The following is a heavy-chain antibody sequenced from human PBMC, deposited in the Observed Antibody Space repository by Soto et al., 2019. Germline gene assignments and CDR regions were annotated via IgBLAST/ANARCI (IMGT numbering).Heavy chain of an antibody. J-gene: IGHJ5*02. Sequence: QVHLQESGPGLVKPSETLSLTCTVSGGSVSTGSYYWTWIRQPPGKGLEWIGHIYYSGSTNYNPPPQRRGTISLGTSRNPFSLKPDLVTAADTAVYYCAREYHPWGQGTLVTVSS. CDR3: AREYHP. V-gene: IGHV4-61*01. CDR2: IYYSGST. CDR1: GGSVSTGSYY. D-gene: IGHD2-2*02.